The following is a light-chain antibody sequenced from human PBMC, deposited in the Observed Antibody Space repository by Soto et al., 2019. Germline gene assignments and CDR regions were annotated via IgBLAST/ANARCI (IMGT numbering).Light chain of an antibody. Sequence: QSVLTQPASVSGSPGQSITISCTGASSDVGNYNYVSWYQQHPGKAPKLIIYDVTNRPSGVSNRFSGSKSGNTASLTISGRQAEDEADYYCSTYTTSTTLDVFGTGTKVTVL. CDR1: SSDVGNYNY. V-gene: IGLV2-14*03. CDR3: STYTTSTTLDV. CDR2: DVT. J-gene: IGLJ1*01.